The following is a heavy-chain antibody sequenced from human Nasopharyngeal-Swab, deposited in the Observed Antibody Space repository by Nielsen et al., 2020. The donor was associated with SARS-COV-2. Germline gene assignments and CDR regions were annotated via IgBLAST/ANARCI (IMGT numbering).Heavy chain of an antibody. D-gene: IGHD2-2*01. CDR2: ISGSGGST. CDR3: AKVARDIVVVPAAMKAYYYYGMDV. Sequence: IRQPTGKGLEGGSGISGSGGSTYYADSVKGRFTISRDNSKNTLYLQMNSLRAEDTAVYYCAKVARDIVVVPAAMKAYYYYGMDVWGQGTTVTVSS. J-gene: IGHJ6*02. V-gene: IGHV3-23*01.